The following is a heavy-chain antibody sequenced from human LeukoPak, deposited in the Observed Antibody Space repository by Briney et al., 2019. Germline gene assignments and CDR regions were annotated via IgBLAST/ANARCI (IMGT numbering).Heavy chain of an antibody. V-gene: IGHV4-30-2*01. CDR1: GVSISSGGYS. CDR2: IYHSGST. Sequence: PSQTLSLTCAVSGVSISSGGYSWSWIRQPPGKGLEWIGYIYHSGSTYYNPSLKSRVTISVDRSKNQFSLKLSSVTAADTAVYYCARDNDDYGIDYWGQGTLVTVSS. CDR3: ARDNDDYGIDY. J-gene: IGHJ4*02. D-gene: IGHD4-17*01.